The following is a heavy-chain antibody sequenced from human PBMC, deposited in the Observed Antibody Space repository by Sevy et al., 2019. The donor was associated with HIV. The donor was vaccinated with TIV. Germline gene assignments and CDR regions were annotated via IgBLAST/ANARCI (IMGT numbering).Heavy chain of an antibody. CDR2: IYHSGST. CDR3: ARSYYGDYYYYYVMDV. CDR1: GGSISSGGYS. J-gene: IGHJ6*02. D-gene: IGHD3-3*01. Sequence: SETLSLTCAVSGGSISSGGYSWSWIRQPPGKGLEWIGYIYHSGSTYYNPSLKSRVTISVDRSKNQFSLKLSSVTAADTAVYYCARSYYGDYYYYYVMDVWGQGTTVTVSS. V-gene: IGHV4-30-2*01.